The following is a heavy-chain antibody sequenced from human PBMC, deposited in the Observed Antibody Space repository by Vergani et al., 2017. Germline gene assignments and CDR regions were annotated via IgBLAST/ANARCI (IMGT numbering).Heavy chain of an antibody. V-gene: IGHV3-30*18. Sequence: QVQLVESGGGVVQPGRSLRLSCAASGFTFSSYGMHWVRQAPGKGLEWVAVISYDGSNKYYADSVKGRFTISRDNSKNTLYLQMNSLRAEDTAVYYCAKDLGSGSDDAFDIWGQGTTVTVSS. CDR2: ISYDGSNK. J-gene: IGHJ3*02. D-gene: IGHD3-10*01. CDR3: AKDLGSGSDDAFDI. CDR1: GFTFSSYG.